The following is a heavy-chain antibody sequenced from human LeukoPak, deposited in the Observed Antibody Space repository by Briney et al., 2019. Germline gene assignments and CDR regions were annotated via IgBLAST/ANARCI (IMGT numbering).Heavy chain of an antibody. CDR3: ARGVITMIVVTYFDY. Sequence: ASVKVSCKASGYTFTSYGISWVRQAPGQGLEWMGWISAYNGNTNYAQKLQGRVTMTTDTSTSTAYMELRSLGSDDTAVYYCARGVITMIVVTYFDYWGQGTLVTVSS. J-gene: IGHJ4*02. D-gene: IGHD3-22*01. CDR1: GYTFTSYG. CDR2: ISAYNGNT. V-gene: IGHV1-18*01.